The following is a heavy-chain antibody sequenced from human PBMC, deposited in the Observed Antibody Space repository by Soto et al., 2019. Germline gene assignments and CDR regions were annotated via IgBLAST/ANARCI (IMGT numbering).Heavy chain of an antibody. CDR3: ARDPTGYSSSWYPNYYYYFGMDV. V-gene: IGHV3-30-3*01. D-gene: IGHD6-13*01. Sequence: GGSLRLSCESSGFTFSSYAMHWVRQAPGKGLEWVAVISYDGSNKYYADSVKGRFTISRDNSKNALYLQRNSLRAEDTAVYYCARDPTGYSSSWYPNYYYYFGMDVWGQGTTVTVSS. J-gene: IGHJ6*02. CDR1: GFTFSSYA. CDR2: ISYDGSNK.